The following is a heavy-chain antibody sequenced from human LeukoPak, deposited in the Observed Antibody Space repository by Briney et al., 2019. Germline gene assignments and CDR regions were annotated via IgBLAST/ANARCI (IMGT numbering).Heavy chain of an antibody. J-gene: IGHJ4*02. CDR3: ARGPHGFGVVVPAATDY. D-gene: IGHD2-2*01. V-gene: IGHV4-30-2*01. CDR2: IHHSGST. Sequence: SETLSLTCTVSSASISSGDYYWSWIRQPPGKGLEWIGYIHHSGSTYYNPSLKSRVTISVDRSTNQFSLKVTSMTAADTAVYYCARGPHGFGVVVPAATDYWGQGTLVTVS. CDR1: SASISSGDYY.